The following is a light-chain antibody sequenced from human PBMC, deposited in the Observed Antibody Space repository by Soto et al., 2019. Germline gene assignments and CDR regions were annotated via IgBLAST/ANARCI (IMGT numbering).Light chain of an antibody. V-gene: IGKV1-5*01. Sequence: DIQMTQSPSILSASVGDRVTITCRASQSVSSWLAWYQQRPGQAPKLLIYDASTLTSGVPSRFSGSGSGTEFTLTISRLQPEDCGVYYCQQNGRSPTFGPGTKVDIK. CDR1: QSVSSW. CDR2: DAS. J-gene: IGKJ3*01. CDR3: QQNGRSPT.